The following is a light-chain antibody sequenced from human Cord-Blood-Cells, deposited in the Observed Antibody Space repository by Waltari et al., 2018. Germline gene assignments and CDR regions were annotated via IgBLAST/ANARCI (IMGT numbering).Light chain of an antibody. CDR2: AAS. CDR3: QQCYSIPGT. V-gene: IGKV1-39*01. J-gene: IGKJ1*01. Sequence: DIQMTQSPSSLSASVGDRVTITCRASQSISSYLNWYQQKPGKAPKLLIYAASSLQSGVPSRFSGSGSGTDFTLTISSLQPEDFATYYCQQCYSIPGTFGQGTKVEIK. CDR1: QSISSY.